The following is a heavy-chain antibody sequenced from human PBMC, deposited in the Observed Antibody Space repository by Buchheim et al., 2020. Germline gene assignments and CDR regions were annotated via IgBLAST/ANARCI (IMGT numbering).Heavy chain of an antibody. V-gene: IGHV3-74*02. D-gene: IGHD1-14*01. J-gene: IGHJ4*02. CDR1: GFTFSTYW. Sequence: EVQLLESGGGLVQPGGSLRLSCAASGFTFSTYWMQWVHQAPGKGLVWVSRIKSDGSDTTYADSVKGRFTISRDNAKNTLYLQMNSLRAEDTAVYYCTTGALAESWGQGTL. CDR3: TTGALAES. CDR2: IKSDGSDT.